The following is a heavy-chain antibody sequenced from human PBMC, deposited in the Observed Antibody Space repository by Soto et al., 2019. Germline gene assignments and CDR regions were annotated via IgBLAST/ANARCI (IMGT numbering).Heavy chain of an antibody. Sequence: GASVKVSCKVSGYTLTELSMHWVRQAPGKGLEWMGGFDPEDGETIYAQKFQGRVTMTEDTSTDTDYMELSNQKSEDTAVYYCATTSPRVLRYFDWFLVWGQGTLVTVSS. CDR1: GYTLTELS. CDR3: ATTSPRVLRYFDWFLV. D-gene: IGHD3-9*01. J-gene: IGHJ4*02. V-gene: IGHV1-24*01. CDR2: FDPEDGET.